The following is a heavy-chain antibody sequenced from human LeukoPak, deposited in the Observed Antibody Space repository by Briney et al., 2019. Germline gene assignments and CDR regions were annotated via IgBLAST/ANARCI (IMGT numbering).Heavy chain of an antibody. J-gene: IGHJ4*02. D-gene: IGHD6-19*01. Sequence: GRSLRLSCAASGFTFSSYAMHWVRQAPGKGLEWVAVISYDGSNKYYADSVKGRFTISRDNSKNTLYLQMNSLRAEDTAVYYCAKDFRGSSDWYNFFDYWGQGTLVTVSS. V-gene: IGHV3-30-3*01. CDR1: GFTFSSYA. CDR2: ISYDGSNK. CDR3: AKDFRGSSDWYNFFDY.